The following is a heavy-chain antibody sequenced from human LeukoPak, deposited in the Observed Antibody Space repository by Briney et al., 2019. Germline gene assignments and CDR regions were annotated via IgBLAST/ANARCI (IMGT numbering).Heavy chain of an antibody. CDR1: GFLFSNSW. Sequence: GGSLRLSCADSGFLFSNSWMAWVRQAPGRGLEWLANINQDGSAKTCVDSVKGRFTISRDNAKNSLYLQMNSLRAEDTAVYYCARLYYYGSGNYYIYFDYWGQGTLVTVSS. D-gene: IGHD3-10*01. V-gene: IGHV3-7*04. CDR2: INQDGSAK. CDR3: ARLYYYGSGNYYIYFDY. J-gene: IGHJ4*02.